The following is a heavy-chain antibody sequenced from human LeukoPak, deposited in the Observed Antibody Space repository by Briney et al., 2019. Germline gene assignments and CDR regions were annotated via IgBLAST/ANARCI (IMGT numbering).Heavy chain of an antibody. D-gene: IGHD4-17*01. V-gene: IGHV3-21*01. J-gene: IGHJ4*02. CDR3: ARSLGGDDYGDFDY. CDR1: GFTFSSYS. CDR2: ISSSSSYI. Sequence: PGGSPRLSCAASGFTFSSYSMNWVRQAPGKGLEWVSSISSSSSYIYYADSVKGRFTISRDNARNSLYLQMNSLRAEDTAVYYCARSLGGDDYGDFDYWGQGTLVTVSS.